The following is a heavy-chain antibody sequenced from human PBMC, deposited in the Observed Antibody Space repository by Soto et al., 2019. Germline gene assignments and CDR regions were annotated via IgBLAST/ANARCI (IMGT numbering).Heavy chain of an antibody. J-gene: IGHJ3*02. D-gene: IGHD4-17*01. Sequence: ASVKVSCTASGGTFSSYAISWVRQAPGQGLEWMGGIIPIFGTANYAQKFQGRVTITADESTSTAYMELSSLRSDDTAVYYCARDRDYGDVDAFDIWGQGTMVT. CDR1: GGTFSSYA. CDR2: IIPIFGTA. CDR3: ARDRDYGDVDAFDI. V-gene: IGHV1-69*13.